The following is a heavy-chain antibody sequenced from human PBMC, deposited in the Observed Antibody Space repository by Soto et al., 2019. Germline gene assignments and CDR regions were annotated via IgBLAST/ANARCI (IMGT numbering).Heavy chain of an antibody. CDR1: GFSLSTSGVG. CDR2: IYWDDDL. D-gene: IGHD3-16*02. J-gene: IGHJ3*02. V-gene: IGHV2-5*02. CDR3: AYLPNIVPRSTFDI. Sequence: QITLKESGPTLMKPTQTLTLTCTFSGFSLSTSGVGVGWIRQPPGKALEWLALIYWDDDLRYSPALNNRLTITKDTSENQVVLTIINMAPVDTATYFCAYLPNIVPRSTFDIWGQGTMVTVSS.